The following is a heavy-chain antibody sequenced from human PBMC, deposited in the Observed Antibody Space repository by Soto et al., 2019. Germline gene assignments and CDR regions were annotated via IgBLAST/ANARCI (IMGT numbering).Heavy chain of an antibody. CDR1: GFTFSSYA. D-gene: IGHD3-3*01. J-gene: IGHJ6*04. CDR2: ISGSGGST. V-gene: IGHV3-23*01. CDR3: AKDKITIFGVVPMIYGMDV. Sequence: PGGSLRLSCAASGFTFSSYAMSWVRQAPGKGLEWVSAISGSGGSTYYADSVKGRFTISRDNSKNTLYLQMNSLRAEDTAVYYCAKDKITIFGVVPMIYGMDVGGKGTTVTVSS.